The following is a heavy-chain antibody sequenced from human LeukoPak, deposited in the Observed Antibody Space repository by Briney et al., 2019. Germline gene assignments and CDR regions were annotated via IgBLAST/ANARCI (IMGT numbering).Heavy chain of an antibody. Sequence: GGSLRLSCAASGFTFANYVTHWVRQAPGKGLEWVAVTSPDESLKFYGDSVKGRFTISRDNSKNTMYLQMNNLREEDTAVYYCAREVRAFDYWGQGTLVTVSS. V-gene: IGHV3-30*04. J-gene: IGHJ4*02. CDR1: GFTFANYV. D-gene: IGHD4-11*01. CDR3: AREVRAFDY. CDR2: TSPDESLK.